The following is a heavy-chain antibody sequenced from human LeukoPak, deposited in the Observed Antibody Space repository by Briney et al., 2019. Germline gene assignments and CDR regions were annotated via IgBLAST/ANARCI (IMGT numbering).Heavy chain of an antibody. J-gene: IGHJ4*02. CDR3: AKDLYTAMVYYFDY. CDR1: GFTFSSYA. D-gene: IGHD5-18*01. Sequence: PGRSLRLSCAASGFTFSSYAMSWVRQAPGKGLEWVSAISGSGGSTYYADSVKGRFAISRDNSKNTLYLQMNSLRAEDTAVYYCAKDLYTAMVYYFDYWGQGTLVTVSS. CDR2: ISGSGGST. V-gene: IGHV3-23*01.